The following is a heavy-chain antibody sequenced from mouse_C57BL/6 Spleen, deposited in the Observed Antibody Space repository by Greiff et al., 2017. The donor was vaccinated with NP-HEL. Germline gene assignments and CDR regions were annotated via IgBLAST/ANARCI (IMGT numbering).Heavy chain of an antibody. CDR1: GFTFSDYG. D-gene: IGHD1-1*01. Sequence: DVKLVESGGGLVKPGGSLKLSCAASGFTFSDYGMHWVRQAPEKGLEWVAYISSGSSTIYYADTVKGRFTISRDNAKNTLFLQMTSLRSEDTAMYYCARGDYYGSSYGGYYAMDYWGQGTSVTVSS. V-gene: IGHV5-17*01. CDR2: ISSGSSTI. CDR3: ARGDYYGSSYGGYYAMDY. J-gene: IGHJ4*01.